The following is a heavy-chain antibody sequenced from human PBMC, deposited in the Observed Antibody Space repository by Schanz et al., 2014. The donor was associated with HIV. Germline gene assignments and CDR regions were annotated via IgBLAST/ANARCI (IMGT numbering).Heavy chain of an antibody. CDR1: GFTFSSYG. V-gene: IGHV3-30*03. J-gene: IGHJ4*02. CDR3: ARSYDILTGYYSSPFDY. D-gene: IGHD3-9*01. Sequence: QGQLVESGGGVVQPGRSLRLSCAASGFTFSSYGFHWVRPAPGKGLEWVAVISHDGINKYYEDSVRGRFTIFRDNSKNALYLQMDSLRAEDTALYYCARSYDILTGYYSSPFDYWGQGTLVTVSS. CDR2: ISHDGINK.